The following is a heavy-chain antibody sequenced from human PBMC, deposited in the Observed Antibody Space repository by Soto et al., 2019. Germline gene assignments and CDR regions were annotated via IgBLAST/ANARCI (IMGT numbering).Heavy chain of an antibody. CDR1: GGSISSYY. D-gene: IGHD3-10*01. CDR3: VGETEGFGFDY. CDR2: IYYSGST. V-gene: IGHV4-59*01. J-gene: IGHJ4*02. Sequence: VQLQESGPGLVKPSETLSLTCTVSGGSISSYYWSWIRQPPGKGLEWIGYIYYSGSTNYNPSLKSRVTISVDTSKNQFSLKLSSVTAADTAVYYCVGETEGFGFDYWGQGTLVTVSS.